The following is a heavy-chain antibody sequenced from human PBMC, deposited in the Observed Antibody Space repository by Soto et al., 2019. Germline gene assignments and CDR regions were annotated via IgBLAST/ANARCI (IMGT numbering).Heavy chain of an antibody. V-gene: IGHV3-23*01. CDR1: GFTFSSYA. CDR3: AKNPPRYCSSTSCYWS. Sequence: EVQLLESGGGLVQPGWSLRLSCAASGFTFSSYAMSWVRQAPGKGLEWVSAISGSGGSTYYADSVKGRFTISRDNSKNTLYLQMNSLRAEDTAVYYCAKNPPRYCSSTSCYWSWGQGTLVTVSS. J-gene: IGHJ5*02. D-gene: IGHD2-2*01. CDR2: ISGSGGST.